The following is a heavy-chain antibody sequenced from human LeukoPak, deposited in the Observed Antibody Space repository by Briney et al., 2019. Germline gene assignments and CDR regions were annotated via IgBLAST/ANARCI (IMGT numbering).Heavy chain of an antibody. J-gene: IGHJ6*02. V-gene: IGHV3-30*04. Sequence: TGGSLRLSCAASEFTFSSYAMHWVRQAPGKGLEWVAVISYDGSNKYYADSVKGRFTISRDNSKNTLYLQMNSLRAEDTAVYYCARGKRGSWYYYYYGMDVWGQGTTVTVSS. CDR1: EFTFSSYA. D-gene: IGHD1-26*01. CDR3: ARGKRGSWYYYYYGMDV. CDR2: ISYDGSNK.